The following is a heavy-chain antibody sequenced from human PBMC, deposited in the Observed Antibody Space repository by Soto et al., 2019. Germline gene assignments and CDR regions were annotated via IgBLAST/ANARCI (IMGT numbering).Heavy chain of an antibody. CDR2: IYYSGST. V-gene: IGHV4-59*01. CDR3: ARDRGSSWSHFDY. J-gene: IGHJ4*02. D-gene: IGHD6-13*01. CDR1: GGSISSYY. Sequence: SETLSLTCTVSGGSISSYYWSWIRQPPGKGLEWIGYIYYSGSTNYNPSLKSRVTISVDTSKNQFSLKLSSVTAADTAVYYCARDRGSSWSHFDYWGQGTLVTVSS.